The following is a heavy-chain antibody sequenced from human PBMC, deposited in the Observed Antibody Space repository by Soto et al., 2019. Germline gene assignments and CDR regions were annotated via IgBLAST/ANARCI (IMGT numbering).Heavy chain of an antibody. J-gene: IGHJ6*02. Sequence: EVQLLESGGGLVQPGGSLRLSCAASGFTFSSYAMSWFRQAPGKGLEWVSAMSGSGGSTYYADSLKGRFTISRDNSNNTLYLQMNSLRAEDTAVYYCAKFRCSGGSCYGNYYYGMDVWGQGTTVTVSS. CDR3: AKFRCSGGSCYGNYYYGMDV. D-gene: IGHD2-15*01. V-gene: IGHV3-23*01. CDR1: GFTFSSYA. CDR2: MSGSGGST.